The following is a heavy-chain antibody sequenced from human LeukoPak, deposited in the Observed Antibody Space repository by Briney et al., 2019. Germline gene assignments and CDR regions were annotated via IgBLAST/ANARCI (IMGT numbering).Heavy chain of an antibody. J-gene: IGHJ5*02. Sequence: ASVKVSFKASGYTFTGYYMHWVRQAPGQGLEWMGWINPNSGGTNYAQKFQGRVTMTRDTSISTAYMELSRLRSDDTAVYYCARDLPFTTYCTNGVCYNWFDPWGQGTLVTVSS. CDR2: INPNSGGT. CDR1: GYTFTGYY. V-gene: IGHV1-2*02. CDR3: ARDLPFTTYCTNGVCYNWFDP. D-gene: IGHD2-8*01.